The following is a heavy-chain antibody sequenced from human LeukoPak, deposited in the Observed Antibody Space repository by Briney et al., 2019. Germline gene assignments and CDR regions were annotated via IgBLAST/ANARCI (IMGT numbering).Heavy chain of an antibody. J-gene: IGHJ6*04. V-gene: IGHV3-48*03. CDR3: AELGITMIGGV. CDR1: GFTFSSYE. D-gene: IGHD3-10*02. CDR2: ISSSGSTI. Sequence: GGSLRLSCAASGFTFSSYEMNWVRQAPGKGLEWVSYISSSGSTIYYADSVKGRFTISRGNAKNSLYLQMNSLRAEDTAVYYCAELGITMIGGVWGKGTPVTISS.